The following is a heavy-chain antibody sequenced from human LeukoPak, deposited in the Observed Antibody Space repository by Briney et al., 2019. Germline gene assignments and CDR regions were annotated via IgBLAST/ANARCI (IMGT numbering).Heavy chain of an antibody. CDR3: AREGYTNGWYRN. D-gene: IGHD6-19*01. CDR1: GFIVSSNY. CDR2: ILSSGST. V-gene: IGHV3-53*01. J-gene: IGHJ4*02. Sequence: GGSLRLSCAASGFIVSSNYMSWVRQAPGKGLEWVSVILSSGSTYYADSVKGRFTISRDNSENTLYLQMNSLRAEDTAVYFCAREGYTNGWYRNWGQGTLVTVSS.